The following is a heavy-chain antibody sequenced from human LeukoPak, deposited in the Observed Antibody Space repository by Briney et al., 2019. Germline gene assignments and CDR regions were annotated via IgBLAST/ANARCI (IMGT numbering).Heavy chain of an antibody. CDR1: GYTFTSYG. V-gene: IGHV1-18*01. CDR3: ARTWFGELLAPPDNWFDP. D-gene: IGHD3-10*01. J-gene: IGHJ5*02. Sequence: VASVKVSCKASGYTFTSYGISWVRQAPGQGLEWMGWISAYNGSTNYAQKLQGRVTMTTDTSTSTAYMELRSLRSDDTAVYYCARTWFGELLAPPDNWFDPWGQGTLVTVSS. CDR2: ISAYNGST.